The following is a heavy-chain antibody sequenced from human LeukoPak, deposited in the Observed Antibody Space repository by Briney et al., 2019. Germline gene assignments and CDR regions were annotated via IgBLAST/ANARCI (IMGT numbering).Heavy chain of an antibody. CDR2: IYHSGST. D-gene: IGHD6-13*01. V-gene: IGHV4-38-2*02. Sequence: SETLSLTCTASGYSISSGYYWFCLRPPPGEGLEWFWSIYHSGSTYHNPSLKSRVSISVDTAKNQFYLQLSSVAAADTAVYYCAGGWDWYFDLWGRGTLVTVSS. CDR3: AGGWDWYFDL. CDR1: GYSISSGYY. J-gene: IGHJ2*01.